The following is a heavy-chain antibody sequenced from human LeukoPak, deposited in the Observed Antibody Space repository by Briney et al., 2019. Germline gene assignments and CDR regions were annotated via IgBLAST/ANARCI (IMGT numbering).Heavy chain of an antibody. CDR2: IIPIFGTA. CDR1: GGTFSSYA. D-gene: IGHD3-9*01. Sequence: SVKVSCKASGGTFSSYAISWARQAPGQGLEWMGGIIPIFGTANYAQKFQGRVTITADESTSTAYMELSSLRSEDTAVYYCANNDILTGYSSNYYYYGMDVWGQGTTVTVSS. V-gene: IGHV1-69*13. CDR3: ANNDILTGYSSNYYYYGMDV. J-gene: IGHJ6*02.